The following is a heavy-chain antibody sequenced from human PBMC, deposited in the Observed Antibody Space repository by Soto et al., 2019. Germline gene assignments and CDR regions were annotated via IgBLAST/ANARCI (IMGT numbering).Heavy chain of an antibody. J-gene: IGHJ5*02. D-gene: IGHD5-12*01. CDR3: ARDKGGYSGYDYLYTGFDP. Sequence: SETLSLTCTVSGGSVSSGSYYWSWIRQPPGKGLEWIGYIYYSGSTNYNPSLKSRVTISVDTSKNQFSLKLSSVTAADTAVYYCARDKGGYSGYDYLYTGFDPWGQETLVTVSP. CDR2: IYYSGST. CDR1: GGSVSSGSYY. V-gene: IGHV4-61*01.